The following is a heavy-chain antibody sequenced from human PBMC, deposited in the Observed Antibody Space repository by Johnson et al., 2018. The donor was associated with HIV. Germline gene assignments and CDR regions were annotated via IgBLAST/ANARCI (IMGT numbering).Heavy chain of an antibody. CDR3: ATFGGGSFHAFDI. J-gene: IGHJ3*02. V-gene: IGHV3-30*19. D-gene: IGHD1-26*01. CDR1: GFTFSYYG. CDR2: ISYDGSNK. Sequence: QMLLVESGGGLVQPGGSLRLSCAASGFTFSYYGMHWVRQAPGKGLEWVAVISYDGSNKYYADSVKGRFTISRDNSKNTLYLQMNSLRAEDTAVYYCATFGGGSFHAFDIWGQGTMVTVSS.